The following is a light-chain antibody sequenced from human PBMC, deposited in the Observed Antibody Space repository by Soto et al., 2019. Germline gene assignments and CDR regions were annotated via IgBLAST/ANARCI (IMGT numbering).Light chain of an antibody. CDR2: AAS. V-gene: IGKV1-6*01. CDR3: LQNFNYPRT. J-gene: IGKJ1*01. CDR1: QGVRND. Sequence: AIPMTQSPSSLSASVGDRVTITCRSSQGVRNDLGWYQQKPGKAPKLLISAASILQTGVSSRFSGSGSGTNFTLTISSLQPEDFATYFCLQNFNYPRTFGQGTKVAIK.